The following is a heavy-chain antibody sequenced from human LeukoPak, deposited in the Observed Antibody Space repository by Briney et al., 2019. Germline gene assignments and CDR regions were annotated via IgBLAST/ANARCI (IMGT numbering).Heavy chain of an antibody. CDR3: ARHKFWFGVNWFDP. CDR1: GFTFSDYY. V-gene: IGHV3-11*04. Sequence: PGGSLRLSCAASGFTFSDYYMSWIRQAPGKGLEWVSHISSSGSTIYYADSVKGRFTISRDNAKNSLYLQMNSLRAEDTAVYYCARHKFWFGVNWFDPWGQGTLVTVSS. D-gene: IGHD3-10*01. J-gene: IGHJ5*02. CDR2: ISSSGSTI.